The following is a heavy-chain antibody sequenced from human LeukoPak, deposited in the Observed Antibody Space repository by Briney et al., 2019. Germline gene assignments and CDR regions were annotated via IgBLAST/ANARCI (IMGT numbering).Heavy chain of an antibody. D-gene: IGHD5-24*01. CDR2: ISPSGAST. CDR3: ARDNSVRDEAWWFSP. J-gene: IGHJ5*02. CDR1: GYTFTSNY. V-gene: IGHV1-46*01. Sequence: ASVKVSCKSFGYTFTSNYMHWVRQAPGQGPEWMGVISPSGASTTYAQTFQGRVTLTRNMSTSTDYLELSSLRSEDTAVYYCARDNSVRDEAWWFSPWGQGTLVTVSS.